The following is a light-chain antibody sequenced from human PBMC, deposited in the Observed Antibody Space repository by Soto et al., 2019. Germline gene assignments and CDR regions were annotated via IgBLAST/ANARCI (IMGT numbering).Light chain of an antibody. Sequence: DIQMTQSPSSLSASVGDRVTITCRASQSVSNYLNWYQQKPGKAPKLLMYAASTLQSGVPSRFSGSGSGTDFTLTISSLQPEDFATYYCQQSYSTPLTFGGGSKVKIK. CDR1: QSVSNY. CDR3: QQSYSTPLT. CDR2: AAS. J-gene: IGKJ4*01. V-gene: IGKV1-39*01.